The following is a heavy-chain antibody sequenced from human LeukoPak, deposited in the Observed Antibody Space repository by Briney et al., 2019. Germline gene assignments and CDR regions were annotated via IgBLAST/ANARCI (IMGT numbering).Heavy chain of an antibody. CDR1: GFMFDEYA. J-gene: IGHJ4*02. CDR2: ISWNSANV. V-gene: IGHV3-9*01. CDR3: TKGSYASGSQHFDY. D-gene: IGHD3-10*01. Sequence: SLRLSCAAAGFMFDEYAMHWVRQAPGKGLEWVSGISWNSANVAYADSVKGRFTISRDNAKNSLSLQMNSLRVEDTALYYCTKGSYASGSQHFDYWGQGTLVTVSS.